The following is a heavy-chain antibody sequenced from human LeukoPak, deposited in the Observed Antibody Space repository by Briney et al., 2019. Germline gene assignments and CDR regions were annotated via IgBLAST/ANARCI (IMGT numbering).Heavy chain of an antibody. Sequence: HSGGSLRLSCAASGFTFSSYGMHWVRQAPGKGLEWVAVISYDGSNKYYADSVKGRFTVSRDNSKNTLFLQMNSLRAEDTAVYYCAKDGGLWVSAHWGDSWGRGTLVTVSS. CDR3: AKDGGLWVSAHWGDS. D-gene: IGHD7-27*01. V-gene: IGHV3-30*18. CDR2: ISYDGSNK. J-gene: IGHJ4*02. CDR1: GFTFSSYG.